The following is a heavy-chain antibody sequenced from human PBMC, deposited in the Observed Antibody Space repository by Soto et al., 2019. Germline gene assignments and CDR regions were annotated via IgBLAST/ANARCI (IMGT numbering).Heavy chain of an antibody. CDR1: GGSISSSSYY. Sequence: ETLSLTCTVSGGSISSSSYYWGWIRQPPGKGLEWIGSIYYSGSTYYNPSLKSRVPISVDTSKNQFSLKLSSVTAADTAVYYCARTVVVVAATALNWFDPWGQGTLVTVSS. CDR2: IYYSGST. D-gene: IGHD2-15*01. CDR3: ARTVVVVAATALNWFDP. V-gene: IGHV4-39*01. J-gene: IGHJ5*02.